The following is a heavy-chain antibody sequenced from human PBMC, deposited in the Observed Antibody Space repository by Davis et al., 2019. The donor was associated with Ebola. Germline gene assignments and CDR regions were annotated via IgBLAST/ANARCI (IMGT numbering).Heavy chain of an antibody. CDR1: GGSINNSSYY. J-gene: IGHJ4*02. V-gene: IGHV4-39*01. Sequence: MPGGSLRLSCTVSGGSINNSSYYWGWIRQPPGKGLEWIGTVYYSGSSYYNPSLKSRVTISVDTSKNQFSLKLSSVTAADTAVYYCARLVSEYSNYAAHGYFDYWGQGTLVTVSS. D-gene: IGHD4-11*01. CDR3: ARLVSEYSNYAAHGYFDY. CDR2: VYYSGSS.